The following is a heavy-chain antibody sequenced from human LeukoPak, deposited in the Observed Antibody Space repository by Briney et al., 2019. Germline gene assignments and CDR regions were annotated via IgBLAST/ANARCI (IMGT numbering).Heavy chain of an antibody. J-gene: IGHJ5*02. CDR3: ARRRGYSSSSGWFDP. CDR2: MNPNSGNT. V-gene: IGHV1-8*01. D-gene: IGHD6-6*01. CDR1: GYTFTSYD. Sequence: ASVKVSCKASGYTFTSYDINWVRQATGQGLEWVGWMNPNSGNTGYAQKFQGRVTMTRNTSISTAYMELSSLRSEDTAVYYCARRRGYSSSSGWFDPWGQGTLVTVSS.